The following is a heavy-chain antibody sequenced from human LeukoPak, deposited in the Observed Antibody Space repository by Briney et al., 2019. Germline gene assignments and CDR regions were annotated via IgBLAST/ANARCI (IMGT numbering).Heavy chain of an antibody. CDR1: GGSISSGGYY. CDR3: ARETTVVTQRYFDL. CDR2: IYYSGST. V-gene: IGHV4-31*03. J-gene: IGHJ2*01. D-gene: IGHD4-23*01. Sequence: PSQTLSLTCTVSGGSISSGGYYWSWIRQHPGQGLEWIGYIYYSGSTYYNPSLKSRVTISVDTSKNQFSLKLSSVTAADTAVYYCARETTVVTQRYFDLWGRSTLVTVSS.